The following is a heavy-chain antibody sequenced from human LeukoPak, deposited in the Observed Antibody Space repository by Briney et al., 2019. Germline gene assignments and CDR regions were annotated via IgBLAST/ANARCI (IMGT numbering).Heavy chain of an antibody. CDR1: GFTFSSNA. J-gene: IGHJ4*02. Sequence: GGSLRLSCAASGFTFSSNAMSWVRQAPGKGLEWVSTISGGGGSTYHADSVKGRFTISRDNSKNTLYLQMNSLRAEDTAVYYCAKADYFDYWGQGTLVTVSS. CDR3: AKADYFDY. CDR2: ISGGGGST. V-gene: IGHV3-23*01.